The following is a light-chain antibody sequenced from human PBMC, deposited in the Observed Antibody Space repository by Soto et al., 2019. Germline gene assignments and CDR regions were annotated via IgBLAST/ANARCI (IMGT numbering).Light chain of an antibody. CDR1: QSVSSD. CDR3: QQYSTWPPALT. V-gene: IGKV3-15*01. CDR2: GAS. J-gene: IGKJ4*01. Sequence: EIVMTQSPATLSVSPGERATLSCRASQSVSSDLAWYQQKPGQAPRLLIFGASTRATGIPARFSGSGSGTEFTLTISSLQSEDFAVYYCQQYSTWPPALTFGGGTKVEIK.